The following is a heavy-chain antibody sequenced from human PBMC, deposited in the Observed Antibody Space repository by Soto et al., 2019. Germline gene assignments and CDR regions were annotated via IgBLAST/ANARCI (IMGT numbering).Heavy chain of an antibody. CDR1: GFTFSSYA. CDR3: AKRRPYSSRWYEAY. V-gene: IGHV3-23*01. D-gene: IGHD6-13*01. Sequence: GGSLRLCCAASGFTFSSYAMSWVRQAPGKGLEWVSAISGSGGSTYYADSVKGRFTISRDNSKNTLYLQMNSLRAEDTAVYYCAKRRPYSSRWYEAYWGQGTLVTVSS. CDR2: ISGSGGST. J-gene: IGHJ4*02.